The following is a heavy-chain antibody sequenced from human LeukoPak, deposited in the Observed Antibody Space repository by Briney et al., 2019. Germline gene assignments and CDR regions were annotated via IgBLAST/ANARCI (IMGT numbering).Heavy chain of an antibody. CDR3: ARSRGAGPGAYFDY. CDR1: GFTVSSNY. V-gene: IGHV3-66*01. D-gene: IGHD6-19*01. J-gene: IGHJ4*02. Sequence: GGSLRLSCAASGFTVSSNYMSWVRQAPGKGLEWVSVIYSGGSTYYADSVKGRFTISRDNAENSLYLQMNSLRAEDTAVYYCARSRGAGPGAYFDYWGQGTLVTVTS. CDR2: IYSGGST.